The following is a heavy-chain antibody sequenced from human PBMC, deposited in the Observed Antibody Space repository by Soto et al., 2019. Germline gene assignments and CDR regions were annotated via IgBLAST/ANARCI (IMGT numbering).Heavy chain of an antibody. J-gene: IGHJ4*02. Sequence: SETLSLTCTVSGGSISSYYWSWIRQPPGKGLEWIGYIYYSGSTNYNPSLKSRVTISVDTSKNQFSLKLSSVTAADTAVYYCARGLHDFLEWLPTYWGQGTLVTVSS. CDR2: IYYSGST. CDR3: ARGLHDFLEWLPTY. V-gene: IGHV4-59*01. CDR1: GGSISSYY. D-gene: IGHD3-3*01.